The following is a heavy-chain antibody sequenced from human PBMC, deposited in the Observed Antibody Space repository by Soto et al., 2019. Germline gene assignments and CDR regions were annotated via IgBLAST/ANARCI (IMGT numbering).Heavy chain of an antibody. D-gene: IGHD2-8*01. CDR2: IIPIFGTA. V-gene: IGHV1-69*13. CDR1: GGTFSSYA. J-gene: IGHJ6*02. Sequence: SVKVSCKASGGTFSSYAISWVRQAPGQGLEWMGGIIPIFGTANYAQKFQGRVTITADESTSTAYMELSSLRSEDTAVYYCARGNAIDIVLMVYAINVYYYYGMDVWGQGTTVTVSS. CDR3: ARGNAIDIVLMVYAINVYYYYGMDV.